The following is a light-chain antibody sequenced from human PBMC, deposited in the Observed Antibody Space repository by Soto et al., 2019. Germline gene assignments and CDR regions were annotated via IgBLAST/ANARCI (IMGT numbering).Light chain of an antibody. CDR1: SSDVGGYNY. CDR2: DVS. V-gene: IGLV2-14*01. Sequence: QSVLTQPASVSGSPGQSITISCTGTSSDVGGYNYVSWYQQHPGKAPKLMIYDVSNRPSGVSNRFSGSKSGNTASLTISGLQAEDEADYYCSSYTSRIDVVFGGGTKVTVL. J-gene: IGLJ2*01. CDR3: SSYTSRIDVV.